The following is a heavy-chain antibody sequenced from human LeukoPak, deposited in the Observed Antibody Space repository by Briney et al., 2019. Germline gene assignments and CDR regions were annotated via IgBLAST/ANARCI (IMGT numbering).Heavy chain of an antibody. CDR2: IYPGDSDT. CDR3: ARSKSGSYYPGAFDI. CDR1: GYSFTTYW. Sequence: KVGESLKISCKGSGYSFTTYWIAWVLQLPGKGLEWMVIIYPGDSDTRYSPSFQGQVTISVDKSISTAYLQWSSLKASDTAMYYCARSKSGSYYPGAFDIWGQGTMVIVSS. V-gene: IGHV5-51*01. J-gene: IGHJ3*02. D-gene: IGHD1-26*01.